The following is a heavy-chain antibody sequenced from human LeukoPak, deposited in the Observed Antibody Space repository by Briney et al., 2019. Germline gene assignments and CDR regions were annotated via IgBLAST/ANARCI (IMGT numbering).Heavy chain of an antibody. D-gene: IGHD3-9*01. V-gene: IGHV3-23*01. CDR2: ITGSGGNT. Sequence: GASLRLSCAASGFTFSNYAMSWVRQAPGKGLEWVSAITGSGGNTYYADSVKGRFTISRDNSKNTLYLRRNSLRAEDTAVYYCAQRGDFDVLTGYYVPDFWGQGTLVTVSS. J-gene: IGHJ4*02. CDR1: GFTFSNYA. CDR3: AQRGDFDVLTGYYVPDF.